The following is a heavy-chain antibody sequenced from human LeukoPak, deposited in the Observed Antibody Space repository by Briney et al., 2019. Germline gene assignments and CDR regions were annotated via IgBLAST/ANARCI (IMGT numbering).Heavy chain of an antibody. J-gene: IGHJ4*02. V-gene: IGHV3-53*01. CDR3: AKDQRWESPHYLDS. CDR2: IYSGDNA. Sequence: HTGGSLRLSCAASGFTVSSKYMSWVRQAPGRGLEWVSVIYSGDNAYYADSVKGRFSISRDNSKNTVYLQMNSLRDEDTALYYCAKDQRWESPHYLDSWGQGTLVTVSS. CDR1: GFTVSSKY. D-gene: IGHD1-26*01.